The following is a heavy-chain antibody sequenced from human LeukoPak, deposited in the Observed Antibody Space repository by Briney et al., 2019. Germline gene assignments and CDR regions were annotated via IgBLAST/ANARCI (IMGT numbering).Heavy chain of an antibody. Sequence: GGSLRLSCAASGFTFSSYEMNWVRQAPGKGLEWVSYISSSGSTIYYADSVKGRFTISRDNAKNSLYLQMNSLRSDDTAFYYCAKEGTYYYDSSDSTRFDYWGQGTLVTVSS. CDR3: AKEGTYYYDSSDSTRFDY. CDR1: GFTFSSYE. J-gene: IGHJ4*02. CDR2: ISSSGSTI. D-gene: IGHD3-22*01. V-gene: IGHV3-48*03.